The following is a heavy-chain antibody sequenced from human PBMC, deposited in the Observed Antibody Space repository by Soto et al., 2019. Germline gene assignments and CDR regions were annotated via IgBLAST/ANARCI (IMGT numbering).Heavy chain of an antibody. D-gene: IGHD6-19*01. CDR1: GFTFDDYA. J-gene: IGHJ4*02. Sequence: EVQLVESGGGLVQPGRSLRLSCAASGFTFDDYAMHWVRQAPGKGLEWVSGISWNRGSIGYADSVKGRFTISRDNAKNSLYLQMNSLRAEDTALYYCAKTPSSGWYGGDFDYWGQGTLVTVSS. CDR3: AKTPSSGWYGGDFDY. V-gene: IGHV3-9*01. CDR2: ISWNRGSI.